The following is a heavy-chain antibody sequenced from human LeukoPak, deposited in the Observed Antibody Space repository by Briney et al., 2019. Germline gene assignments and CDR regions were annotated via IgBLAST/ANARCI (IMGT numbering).Heavy chain of an antibody. V-gene: IGHV4-38-2*02. Sequence: SETLSLTCTVSGYSISSGYYWGWIRQPPGKGLEWIGSIYHSGSTYYNPSLKSRVTISVDTSKNQFSLKLSSVTAADTAVYYCARGYSGYDYTDYWGQGTLVTVSS. D-gene: IGHD5-12*01. CDR2: IYHSGST. CDR1: GYSISSGYY. J-gene: IGHJ4*02. CDR3: ARGYSGYDYTDY.